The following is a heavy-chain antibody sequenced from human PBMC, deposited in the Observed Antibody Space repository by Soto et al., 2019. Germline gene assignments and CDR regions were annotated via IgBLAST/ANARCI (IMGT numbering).Heavy chain of an antibody. CDR1: GFTFSSYA. CDR2: ISYDGSNK. CDR3: ASHRFDY. Sequence: LRLSCAASGFTFSSYAMHWVRQAPGKGLEWVAVISYDGSNKYYADSVKGRFTISRDNSKNTLYLQMNSLRAEDTAVYYCASHRFDYWGQGTLVTVSS. V-gene: IGHV3-30-3*01. J-gene: IGHJ4*02.